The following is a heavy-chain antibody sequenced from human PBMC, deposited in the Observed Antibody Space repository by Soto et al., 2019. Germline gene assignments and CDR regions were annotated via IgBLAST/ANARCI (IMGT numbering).Heavy chain of an antibody. D-gene: IGHD3-3*01. Sequence: PSETLSLTCAVSGYSISSGYYWGRIRQPPGKGLEWIGSVYHSGSTYYNPSLKSRVTISVDTSKNQFSLKLSSVTAADTAVYYCAREKDFWSGYYFDYWGQGTLVTVSS. CDR1: GYSISSGYY. CDR2: VYHSGST. V-gene: IGHV4-38-2*02. J-gene: IGHJ4*02. CDR3: AREKDFWSGYYFDY.